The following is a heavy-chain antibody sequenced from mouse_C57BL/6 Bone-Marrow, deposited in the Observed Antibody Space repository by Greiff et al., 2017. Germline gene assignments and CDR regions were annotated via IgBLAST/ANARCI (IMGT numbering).Heavy chain of an antibody. J-gene: IGHJ1*03. V-gene: IGHV5-2*03. Sequence: EVKVEESGGGLVQPGESLKLSCESNEYEFPSHDMSWVRKTPEKRLEVVAAIISDGGSTYYPDTMERRFIISRDNTKKTLYLQLSSLRSTDTALYYCSRLSYDYEYFDVWGTGTTVTVSS. CDR3: SRLSYDYEYFDV. D-gene: IGHD2-4*01. CDR1: EYEFPSHD. CDR2: IISDGGST.